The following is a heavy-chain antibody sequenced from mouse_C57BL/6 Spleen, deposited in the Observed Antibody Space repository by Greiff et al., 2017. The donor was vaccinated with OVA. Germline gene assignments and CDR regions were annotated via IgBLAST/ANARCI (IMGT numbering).Heavy chain of an antibody. V-gene: IGHV2-2*01. Sequence: VKVVESGPGLVQPSQSLSITCTVSGFSLTSYGVHWVRQSPGKGLEWLGVIWSGGSTDYNAAFISRLSISKDNSKSQVFFKMNSLQADDTAIYYCARKTHYSKGYFDYWGQGTTLTVSS. CDR1: GFSLTSYG. CDR3: ARKTHYSKGYFDY. J-gene: IGHJ2*01. D-gene: IGHD2-5*01. CDR2: IWSGGST.